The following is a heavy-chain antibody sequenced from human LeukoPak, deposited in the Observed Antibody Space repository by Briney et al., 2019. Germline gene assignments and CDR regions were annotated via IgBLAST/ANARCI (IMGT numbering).Heavy chain of an antibody. CDR3: ARDDRLGPAIPRDGFDI. D-gene: IGHD2-21*02. J-gene: IGHJ3*02. CDR2: IFYSGST. CDR1: DGSFSTYY. Sequence: SETLSLTCTVSDGSFSTYYWNWIRQPPGKGLEWIGHIFYSGSTNYNPSLKSRVTISVNTSKNQFSLRLISVTAADTAVYYCARDDRLGPAIPRDGFDIWGQGTMVTVSS. V-gene: IGHV4-59*01.